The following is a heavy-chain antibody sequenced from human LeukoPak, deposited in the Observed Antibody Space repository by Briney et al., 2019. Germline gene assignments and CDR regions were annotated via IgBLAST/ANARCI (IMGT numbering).Heavy chain of an antibody. CDR1: GFSFSDYY. D-gene: IGHD2-8*02. CDR3: ARGGTGAFDY. Sequence: PGGSLRLSCTASGFSFSDYYRSWIRQAPGKGLEWISYISSRSTYISDADSVKGRFTISRDNAKNLLFLQMNSLRAEDTALYYCARGGTGAFDYWGQGILVTVSS. CDR2: ISSRSTYI. V-gene: IGHV3-11*06. J-gene: IGHJ4*02.